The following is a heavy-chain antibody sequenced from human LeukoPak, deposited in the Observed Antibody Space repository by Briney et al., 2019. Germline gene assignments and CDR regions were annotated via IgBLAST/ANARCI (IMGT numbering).Heavy chain of an antibody. CDR3: ARLYSNYGLYYYYYMDV. Sequence: GASVKVSCKASGGTFSSYAISWVRQAPGQGLEWMGGIIPIFGTASYAQKFQGRVTITADESTSTAYMELSSLRSEDTAVYYCARLYSNYGLYYYYYMDVWGKGTTVTVSS. D-gene: IGHD4-11*01. V-gene: IGHV1-69*13. CDR2: IIPIFGTA. CDR1: GGTFSSYA. J-gene: IGHJ6*03.